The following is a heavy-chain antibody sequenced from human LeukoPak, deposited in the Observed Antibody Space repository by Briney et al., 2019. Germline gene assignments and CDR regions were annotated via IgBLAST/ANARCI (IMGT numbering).Heavy chain of an antibody. Sequence: GGSLRLSCAASGFTFSSYAMSWVRQAPGKGLEWVSAISGSGGSAYYADSVKGRFTISRDNSKNTLYLQMNSLRAEDTAVYYCAKDANAPGLGYYYYMDVWGKGTTVTVSS. CDR1: GFTFSSYA. CDR2: ISGSGGSA. V-gene: IGHV3-23*01. D-gene: IGHD3/OR15-3a*01. CDR3: AKDANAPGLGYYYYMDV. J-gene: IGHJ6*03.